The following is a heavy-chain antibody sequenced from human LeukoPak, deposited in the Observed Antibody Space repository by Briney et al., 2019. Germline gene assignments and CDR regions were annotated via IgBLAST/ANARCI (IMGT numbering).Heavy chain of an antibody. J-gene: IGHJ2*01. D-gene: IGHD2-8*01. CDR1: GFTFSSHS. V-gene: IGHV3-48*01. Sequence: GGSLRLSCTVSGFTFSSHSMNWVRQAPGKGLEWIYADSVKGRFTISRDNAKNSLSLQMNSLRAEDAAVYYCVRDYCPDGVCYSWYFDLWGRGTLVAVSS. CDR3: VRDYCPDGVCYSWYFDL.